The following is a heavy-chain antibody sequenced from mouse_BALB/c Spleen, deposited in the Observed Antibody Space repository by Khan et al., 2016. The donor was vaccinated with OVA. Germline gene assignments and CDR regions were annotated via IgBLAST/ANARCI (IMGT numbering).Heavy chain of an antibody. CDR1: GFTFSSYA. CDR2: ISSGGNYT. Sequence: EVELVESRGGLVKPGGSLKLSCAASGFTFSSYAMSWVRQTPGKRLEWVATISSGGNYTYYPASVKGRFTISRDNAKNTLYLQLSRLRSEDTAMYYCARPPITAVRATSDWCFDVWGAGTTVTVSS. J-gene: IGHJ1*01. V-gene: IGHV5-9-3*01. D-gene: IGHD1-1*01. CDR3: ARPPITAVRATSDWCFDV.